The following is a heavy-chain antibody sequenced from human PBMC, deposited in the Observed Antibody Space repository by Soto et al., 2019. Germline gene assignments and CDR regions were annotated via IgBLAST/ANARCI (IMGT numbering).Heavy chain of an antibody. CDR1: GFTFSRHW. J-gene: IGHJ6*02. CDR3: ALDRDTILMVHGTVDDGMDV. V-gene: IGHV3-74*01. Sequence: PGGSLRLSCGASGFTFSRHWMHWVRQAPGKGLVWVSRINSDGTDTDYAASVKGRFTISRDNAKNTLYLQMNSLKSEDTAVYYCALDRDTILMVHGTVDDGMDVWGRGTKVTVSS. CDR2: INSDGTDT. D-gene: IGHD2-8*01.